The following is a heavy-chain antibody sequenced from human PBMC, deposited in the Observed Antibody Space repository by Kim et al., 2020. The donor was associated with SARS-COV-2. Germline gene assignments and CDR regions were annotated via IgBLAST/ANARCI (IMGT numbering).Heavy chain of an antibody. V-gene: IGHV4-61*01. CDR2: IYYSGST. CDR1: GGSVSSGSYY. CDR3: ARVSPTESYYYDSSGYYHFDY. Sequence: SETLSLTCTVSGGSVSSGSYYWSWIRQPPGKGLEWIGYIYYSGSTNYNPSLKSRVTISVDTSKNQFSLKLSSVTAADTAVYYCARVSPTESYYYDSSGYYHFDYWGQGTLVTVSS. D-gene: IGHD3-22*01. J-gene: IGHJ4*02.